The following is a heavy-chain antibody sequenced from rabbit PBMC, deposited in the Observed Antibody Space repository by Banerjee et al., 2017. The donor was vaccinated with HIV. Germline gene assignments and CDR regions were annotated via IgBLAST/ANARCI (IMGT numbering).Heavy chain of an antibody. Sequence: QSLEESGGDLVKPGASLTLTCTASGFVFSTYYMSWVRQAPGKGLEWIGIIYTGKRSADYATWVNGRFTMSSDDAQNTVDLQMNSLTAADTATYFCARDTITGGGRLPFNLWGPGTLVTVS. V-gene: IGHV1S7*01. CDR2: IYTGKRSA. CDR3: ARDTITGGGRLPFNL. D-gene: IGHD1-1*01. J-gene: IGHJ4*01. CDR1: GFVFSTYY.